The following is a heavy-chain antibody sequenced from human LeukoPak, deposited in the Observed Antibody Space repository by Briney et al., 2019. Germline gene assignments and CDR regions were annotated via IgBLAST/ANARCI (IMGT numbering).Heavy chain of an antibody. CDR1: GGTFISYA. CDR3: ATYYYGSGSYQLTY. Sequence: SVKVSCKASGGTFISYAISWVRQAPGQGVEWMGGIIPIFGTANYAQKFQGRVTITADKSTSTAYMELSSLRSEDTAVYYCATYYYGSGSYQLTYWGQGTLVTVSS. V-gene: IGHV1-69*06. J-gene: IGHJ4*02. D-gene: IGHD3-10*01. CDR2: IIPIFGTA.